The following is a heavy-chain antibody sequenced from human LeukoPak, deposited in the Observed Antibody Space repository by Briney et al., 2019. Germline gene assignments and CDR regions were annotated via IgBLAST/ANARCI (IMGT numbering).Heavy chain of an antibody. CDR2: ISYDGSKK. Sequence: AGGSLRLSCAASGFTFSSYAMHWVRQAPGKGLEWAAVISYDGSKKYYADYVKGRFTISRDKSKNTLYLQMNSLRPEDTAVYYCARERERFLNLWGQGTLVTVSS. J-gene: IGHJ5*02. V-gene: IGHV3-30*04. D-gene: IGHD3-3*01. CDR1: GFTFSSYA. CDR3: ARERERFLNL.